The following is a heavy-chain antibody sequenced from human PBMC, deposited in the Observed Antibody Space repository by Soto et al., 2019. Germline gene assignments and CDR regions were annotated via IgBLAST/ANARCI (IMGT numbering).Heavy chain of an antibody. D-gene: IGHD3-22*01. Sequence: ASVKVSCKASGYTFTSYAMHWVRQAPGQRLEWMGWINAGNGNTKYSQKFQGRVTITRDTSASTAYMELSSLRSEDTAVYYCARDRLPYYYDSSGYLGAHYYYGMDVWGQGTTVTVSS. J-gene: IGHJ6*02. CDR2: INAGNGNT. CDR1: GYTFTSYA. CDR3: ARDRLPYYYDSSGYLGAHYYYGMDV. V-gene: IGHV1-3*01.